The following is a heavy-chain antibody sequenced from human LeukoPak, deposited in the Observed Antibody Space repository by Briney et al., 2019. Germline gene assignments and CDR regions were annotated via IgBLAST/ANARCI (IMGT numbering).Heavy chain of an antibody. CDR2: TYYSGST. J-gene: IGHJ4*02. D-gene: IGHD6-19*01. Sequence: SQTLSLTCTVAGASMSSYYWSWIRQPPGKGLEWIGYTYYSGSTNCNPSLKSRASLSVDTSKSQFSLKLSSVTAADTAVYYCARHYSSDPFDYWGQGTLVTVSS. V-gene: IGHV4-59*01. CDR1: GASMSSYY. CDR3: ARHYSSDPFDY.